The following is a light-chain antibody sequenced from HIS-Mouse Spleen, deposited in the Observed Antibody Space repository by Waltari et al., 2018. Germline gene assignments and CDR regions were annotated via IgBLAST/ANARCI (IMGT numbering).Light chain of an antibody. CDR1: KLGDKY. CDR3: QAWDSSYSV. Sequence: SYELTQPPSVSVSPGKTASITCPGDKLGDKYACWYQQKPGQSPVLVIYQDSKRPSGIPERFSGSNSGNTATLTISGTQAMDEADYYCQAWDSSYSVFGGGTKLTVL. CDR2: QDS. J-gene: IGLJ2*01. V-gene: IGLV3-1*01.